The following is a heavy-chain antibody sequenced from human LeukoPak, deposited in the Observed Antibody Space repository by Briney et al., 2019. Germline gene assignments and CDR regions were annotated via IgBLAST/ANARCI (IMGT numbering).Heavy chain of an antibody. V-gene: IGHV4-30-2*01. J-gene: IGHJ6*02. CDR3: ARDRYCPDRALSSSTSCYKRLGYYYGMDV. Sequence: PSETLSLTCAVPGGSISSGGYSWSWIRQPPGKGLEWIGYIYHSGSTNYNPSLKSRVTISVDTSKNQFSLKLSSVTAADTAVYYCARDRYCPDRALSSSTSCYKRLGYYYGMDVWGQGTTVTVSS. D-gene: IGHD2-2*02. CDR1: GGSISSGGYS. CDR2: IYHSGST.